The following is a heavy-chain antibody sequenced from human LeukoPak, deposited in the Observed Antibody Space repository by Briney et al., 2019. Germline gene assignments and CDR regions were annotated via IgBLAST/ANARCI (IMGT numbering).Heavy chain of an antibody. CDR2: INHSGST. J-gene: IGHJ5*02. CDR3: AREPQGDLPWFDP. Sequence: SETLSLTCAVYGGSFSGYYWSWIRQPPGKGLEWIGEINHSGSTNYNPSLKSRVTISVDTSKNQFSLKLSSVTAADTAVYYCAREPQGDLPWFDPCGQGTLVTVSS. CDR1: GGSFSGYY. D-gene: IGHD2-21*02. V-gene: IGHV4-34*01.